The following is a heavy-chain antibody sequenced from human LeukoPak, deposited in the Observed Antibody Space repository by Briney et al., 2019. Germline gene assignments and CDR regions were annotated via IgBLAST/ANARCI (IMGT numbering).Heavy chain of an antibody. CDR1: GFTYSSYW. Sequence: GGSLRLSCAVSGFTYSSYWMHWVRQAPGKGLVWVSRIDRDGSRINYADSVKGRFTISRDNGKNTLFLQMNSLRAEDAAVYYCVRGNDYGGPHYWGQGTLVTVSS. V-gene: IGHV3-74*01. J-gene: IGHJ4*02. D-gene: IGHD4-23*01. CDR3: VRGNDYGGPHY. CDR2: IDRDGSRI.